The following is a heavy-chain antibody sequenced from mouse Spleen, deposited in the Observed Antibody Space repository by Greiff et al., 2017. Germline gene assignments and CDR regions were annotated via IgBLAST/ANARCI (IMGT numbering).Heavy chain of an antibody. J-gene: IGHJ4*01. CDR1: GYTFTSYW. V-gene: IGHV1-69*02. D-gene: IGHD1-1*01. CDR2: IDPSDSYT. Sequence: QVQLQQPGAELVKPGASVKLSCKASGYTFTSYWMHWVKQRPGRGLEWIGRIDPSDSYTNYNQKFKGKATLTVDKSSSTAYMQLSSLTSEDSAVYYCARGGFTTVSYYYAMDYWGQGTSVTVSS. CDR3: ARGGFTTVSYYYAMDY.